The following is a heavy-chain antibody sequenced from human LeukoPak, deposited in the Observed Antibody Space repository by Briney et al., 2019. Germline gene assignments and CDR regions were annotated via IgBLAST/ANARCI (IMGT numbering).Heavy chain of an antibody. CDR2: VNHRGMT. V-gene: IGHV4-34*01. Sequence: SETLSLTCAVYGGAFCGYHWNCICQAPGKGLEWIGEVNHRGMTNYNPSLKSRVIISADMSKNQFSLKLDSVTAADTAMYYCARDPTSEISVPYYFVDWAPGPLVTVSS. D-gene: IGHD3-16*01. CDR1: GGAFCGYH. CDR3: ARDPTSEISVPYYFVD. J-gene: IGHJ4*02.